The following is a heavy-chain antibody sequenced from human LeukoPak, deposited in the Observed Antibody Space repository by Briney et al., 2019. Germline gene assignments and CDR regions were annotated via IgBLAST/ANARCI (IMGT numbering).Heavy chain of an antibody. CDR1: GVSITTYY. CDR3: ARDRTYYYDILTGPHLRFMDV. CDR2: IYHSGST. V-gene: IGHV4-59*12. D-gene: IGHD3-9*01. J-gene: IGHJ6*03. Sequence: PSETLSLTCTVSGVSITTYYWSWIRQPPGKGLEWIGYIYHSGSTNYNPSLKSRVTMSVDTSKSQFSLKLRSATAADTAVYYCARDRTYYYDILTGPHLRFMDVWGKGTTVTISS.